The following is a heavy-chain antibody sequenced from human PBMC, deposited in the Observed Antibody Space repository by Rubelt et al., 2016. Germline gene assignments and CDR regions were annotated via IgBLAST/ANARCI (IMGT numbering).Heavy chain of an antibody. Sequence: VQLLESGGGLVQPGGSLRLSCETSGFPSDRYALNWVRQAPGKGLEWVAIIPFDGSLKHSADYVKVRCTSPREKSKNTLYLEISRLRAEDTAGDYCARGRNPDYWGQGTLVTVSS. V-gene: IGHV3-30*04. J-gene: IGHJ4*02. CDR2: IPFDGSLK. D-gene: IGHD1-14*01. CDR3: ARGRNPDY. CDR1: GFPSDRYA.